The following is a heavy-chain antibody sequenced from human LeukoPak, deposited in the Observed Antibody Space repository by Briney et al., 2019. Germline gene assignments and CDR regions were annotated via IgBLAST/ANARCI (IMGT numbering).Heavy chain of an antibody. D-gene: IGHD2-21*02. CDR3: AKDGPIVVVTATLDY. Sequence: GRSLRLSCAASGFTFSSYGMHWVRQAPGKGLEWVAVISYDGSNKYYADSVKGRFTISRDNSKNTLYLQMNSLRAEDTAVYYCAKDGPIVVVTATLDYWGQGTLVTVSS. V-gene: IGHV3-30*18. J-gene: IGHJ4*02. CDR1: GFTFSSYG. CDR2: ISYDGSNK.